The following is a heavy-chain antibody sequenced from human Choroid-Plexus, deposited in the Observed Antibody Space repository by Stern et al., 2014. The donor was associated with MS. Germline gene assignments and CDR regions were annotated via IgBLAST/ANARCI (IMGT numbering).Heavy chain of an antibody. CDR3: ARLISYDSGSSRYYFDY. V-gene: IGHV4-39*01. Sequence: QVQLQESGPGLVKPSETLSLTCTVSGGSISSSSYYWGWIRQPPGQGLEXIGTIHYRGSTYYNPSPKSRVIISVDTYKNQFTLRLSSVTAADTAVYYCARLISYDSGSSRYYFDYWGQGTLVTVSS. CDR2: IHYRGST. CDR1: GGSISSSSYY. D-gene: IGHD3-22*01. J-gene: IGHJ4*02.